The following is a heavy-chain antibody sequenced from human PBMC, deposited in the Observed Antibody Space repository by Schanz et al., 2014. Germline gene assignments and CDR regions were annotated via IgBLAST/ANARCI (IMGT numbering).Heavy chain of an antibody. V-gene: IGHV1-18*01. J-gene: IGHJ3*02. CDR1: GYTFSSYG. D-gene: IGHD5-18*01. Sequence: QVQLVQSGAEVKKPGASVKVSCKTSGYTFSSYGITWVRQAPGQGLEWMGWISPYNGNTNYAPKVQGRVTVTTDTSTSTAYMELRSLRSDDTALYYCTRGGYSYALSAFDIWGQGTMVTVSS. CDR2: ISPYNGNT. CDR3: TRGGYSYALSAFDI.